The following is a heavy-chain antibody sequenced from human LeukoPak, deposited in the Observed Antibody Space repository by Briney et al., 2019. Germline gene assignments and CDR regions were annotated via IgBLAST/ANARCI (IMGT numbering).Heavy chain of an antibody. V-gene: IGHV4-59*12. CDR3: AREIAVAGTGALDY. D-gene: IGHD6-19*01. CDR2: IYYSGST. J-gene: IGHJ4*02. Sequence: PSETLSLTCTVSGGSISSYYWSWIRQPPGKGLEWIGYIYYSGSTNYNPSLKSRVTISVDTSKNQFSLKLSSVTAADTAVYYCAREIAVAGTGALDYWGQGTLVTVSS. CDR1: GGSISSYY.